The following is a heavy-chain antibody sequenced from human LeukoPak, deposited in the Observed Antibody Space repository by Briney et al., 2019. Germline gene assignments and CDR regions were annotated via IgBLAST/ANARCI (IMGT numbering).Heavy chain of an antibody. J-gene: IGHJ5*02. D-gene: IGHD3-3*01. CDR3: ARSPIFNNWFDP. V-gene: IGHV3-33*01. Sequence: GGSLRLSCAASGFTFSSYGMHWVRQAPGKGLEWVAVIWYDGSNKYYADSVKGRFTISRDNSKNALYLQMNSLRAEDTAVYYCARSPIFNNWFDPWGQGTLVTVSS. CDR1: GFTFSSYG. CDR2: IWYDGSNK.